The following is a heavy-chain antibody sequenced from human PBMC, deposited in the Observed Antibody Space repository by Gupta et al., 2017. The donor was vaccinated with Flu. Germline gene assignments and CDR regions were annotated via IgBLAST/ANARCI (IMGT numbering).Heavy chain of an antibody. V-gene: IGHV4-34*01. Sequence: QVQLQQWGAGLLKPSETLSLTCGVYGGSFNKYYWSWIRQPPGKGLEWIGEINHSGGSNYNPSLKSRVTMSVDTSNKQFSLRLSSVTAADTAVYYCARVDLENNWFDPWGQGTLVSVSS. CDR3: ARVDLENNWFDP. CDR1: GGSFNKYY. J-gene: IGHJ5*02. CDR2: INHSGGS.